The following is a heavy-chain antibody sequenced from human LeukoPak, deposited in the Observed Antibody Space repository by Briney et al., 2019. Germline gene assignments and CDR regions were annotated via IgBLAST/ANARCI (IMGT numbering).Heavy chain of an antibody. J-gene: IGHJ6*02. CDR2: ISSSSSTI. CDR3: ARAYCGGDCYSRDYYGMDV. V-gene: IGHV3-48*02. D-gene: IGHD2-21*02. Sequence: GGSLRLSCAASGFTFSSYSMNWVRQAPGKGLEWVSYISSSSSTIYYADSVKGRITISRDNAKNSLYLQMNSLRDEDTAVYYCARAYCGGDCYSRDYYGMDVWGQGTTVTVSS. CDR1: GFTFSSYS.